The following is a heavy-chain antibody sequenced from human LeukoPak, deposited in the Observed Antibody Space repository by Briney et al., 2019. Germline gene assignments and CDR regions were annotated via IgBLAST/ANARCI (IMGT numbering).Heavy chain of an antibody. Sequence: KPGASVKVSCKVSGYTLTELSMHWVRQAPGKGLEWMGGFDPEDGETIYAQKFQGRVTMTEDTSTDTAYMELSSLRSEDTAVYYCARGLGNYPEIPFDYWGQGTLVTVSS. J-gene: IGHJ4*02. D-gene: IGHD3-16*02. CDR2: FDPEDGET. V-gene: IGHV1-24*01. CDR3: ARGLGNYPEIPFDY. CDR1: GYTLTELS.